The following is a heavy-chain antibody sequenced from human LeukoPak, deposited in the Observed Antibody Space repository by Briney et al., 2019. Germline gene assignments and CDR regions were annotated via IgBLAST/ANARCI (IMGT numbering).Heavy chain of an antibody. CDR1: GFTFSSHS. Sequence: GGSLRLSCAASGFTFSSHSMNWVRQAPGKGLEWVSYISSSSTIYYADSVKGRFTISRDNAKNSLYLQMNSLRAEDTAVYYCARSGVLGYCSSTSCYSGYWGQGTLVTVSS. J-gene: IGHJ4*02. V-gene: IGHV3-48*01. CDR2: ISSSSTI. D-gene: IGHD2-2*01. CDR3: ARSGVLGYCSSTSCYSGY.